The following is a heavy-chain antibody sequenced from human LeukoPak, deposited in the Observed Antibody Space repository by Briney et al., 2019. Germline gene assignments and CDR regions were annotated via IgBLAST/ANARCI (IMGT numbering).Heavy chain of an antibody. Sequence: SETLSLTCTASGGSISSYYWSWVRQPPGKGLEWIGNIYYSGSTNYNPSLKSRVTISVDTSKNQFSLKLSSVSAADTAVYYCARAIYREDAFDIWGQGTMVTVSS. D-gene: IGHD2-2*02. J-gene: IGHJ3*02. CDR2: IYYSGST. V-gene: IGHV4-59*01. CDR3: ARAIYREDAFDI. CDR1: GGSISSYY.